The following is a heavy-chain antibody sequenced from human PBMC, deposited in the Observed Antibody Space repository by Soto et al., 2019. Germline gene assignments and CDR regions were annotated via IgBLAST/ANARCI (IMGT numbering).Heavy chain of an antibody. V-gene: IGHV4-39*01. CDR2: IYYLGNT. D-gene: IGHD4-17*01. J-gene: IGHJ4*02. CDR1: GGSISSSSSY. Sequence: SETLSLTCTVSGGSISSSSSYWGWIRQPPGKGLEWVGSIYYLGNTYYNPSLGGRVSISVDKSKNQFSLKLTSVTAADTAVYYCATHPPYGPLDHWGQGTLVTVSS. CDR3: ATHPPYGPLDH.